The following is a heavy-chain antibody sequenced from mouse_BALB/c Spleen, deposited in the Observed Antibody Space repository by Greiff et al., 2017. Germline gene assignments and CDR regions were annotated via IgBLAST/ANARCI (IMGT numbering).Heavy chain of an antibody. D-gene: IGHD2-1*01. CDR2: IDPANGNT. CDR1: GFNIKDTY. CDR3: ARSFYGNPVDY. V-gene: IGHV14-3*02. J-gene: IGHJ2*01. Sequence: EVQLQQSGAELVKPGASVKLSCTASGFNIKDTYMHWVKQRPEQGLEWIGRIDPANGNTKYDPKFQGKATVTADTSSNTAYLQLSSLTSEDTAVYYCARSFYGNPVDYWGQGTTLTVSS.